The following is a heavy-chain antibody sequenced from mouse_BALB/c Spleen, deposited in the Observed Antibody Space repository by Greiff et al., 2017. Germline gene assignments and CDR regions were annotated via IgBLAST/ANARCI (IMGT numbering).Heavy chain of an antibody. Sequence: VKLVESGPGLVAPSQSLSITCTVSGFSLTSYGVHWVRQPPGKGLEWLGVIWAGGSTNYNSALMSRLSISKDNSKSQVFLKMNSLQTDDTAMYYCARDRRNTFYYYGSLAYWGQGTLVTVSA. D-gene: IGHD1-1*01. CDR1: GFSLTSYG. CDR3: ARDRRNTFYYYGSLAY. V-gene: IGHV2-9*02. J-gene: IGHJ3*01. CDR2: IWAGGST.